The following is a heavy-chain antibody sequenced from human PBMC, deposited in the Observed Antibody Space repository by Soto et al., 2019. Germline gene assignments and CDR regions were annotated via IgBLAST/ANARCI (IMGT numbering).Heavy chain of an antibody. D-gene: IGHD3-22*01. V-gene: IGHV3-66*02. CDR2: IYSGGST. J-gene: IGHJ4*02. Sequence: GGSLRLSCAASGFSVSSSHMNWVRQAPGKGPEWVSVIYSGGSTYYAVSVKGRFTISRDNSKNTVYLQMSSLRPEDTAVYYCVKGEYYYDGGAYYPLDYWGQGRMVTVSS. CDR1: GFSVSSSH. CDR3: VKGEYYYDGGAYYPLDY.